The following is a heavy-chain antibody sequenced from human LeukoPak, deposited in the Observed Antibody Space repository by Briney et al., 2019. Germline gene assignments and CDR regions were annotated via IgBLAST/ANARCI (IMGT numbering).Heavy chain of an antibody. V-gene: IGHV4-34*01. CDR2: INHSGST. J-gene: IGHJ3*02. CDR1: GGSFSGYY. Sequence: SETLSLTCAVYGGSFSGYYWSWIRQPPGKGLEWIGEINHSGSTNYNPSLKSRVTISVDTSKNQFSLKLSSVTAADTAVYYCAVKRRYCSGGSCHSVDVFDIWGQGKMVTVSS. D-gene: IGHD2-15*01. CDR3: AVKRRYCSGGSCHSVDVFDI.